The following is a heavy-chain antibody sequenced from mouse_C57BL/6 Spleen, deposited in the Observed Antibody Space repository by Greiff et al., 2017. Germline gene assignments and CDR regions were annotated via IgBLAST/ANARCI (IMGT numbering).Heavy chain of an antibody. V-gene: IGHV1-54*01. Sequence: QVQLQQSGAELVRPGTSVKVSCKASGYAFTNYLIEWVKQRPGQGLEWIGVINPGSGGTNYNEKFKGKATLTADKSSSTAYMQLSSLTSEDSAVYFCARRGLYGNYFDYWGQGTTLTVSS. D-gene: IGHD2-1*01. CDR2: INPGSGGT. J-gene: IGHJ2*01. CDR1: GYAFTNYL. CDR3: ARRGLYGNYFDY.